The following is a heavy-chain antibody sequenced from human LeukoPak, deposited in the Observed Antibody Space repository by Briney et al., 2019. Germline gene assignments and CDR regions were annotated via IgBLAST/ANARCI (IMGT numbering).Heavy chain of an antibody. Sequence: SETLSLTCTVSGGSISSGGYYWGWIRQPPGKGLEWIGSIYYSGSTYYNPSLKSRVTISVDTSKNQFSLKLSSVTAADTAVYYCARVETTVTTLSSISWAFDIWGQGTMVTVSS. V-gene: IGHV4-39*07. CDR1: GGSISSGGYY. CDR3: ARVETTVTTLSSISWAFDI. D-gene: IGHD4-17*01. CDR2: IYYSGST. J-gene: IGHJ3*02.